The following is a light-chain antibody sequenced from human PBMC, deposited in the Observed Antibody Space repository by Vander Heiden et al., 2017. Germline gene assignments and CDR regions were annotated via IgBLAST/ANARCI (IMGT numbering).Light chain of an antibody. CDR1: QERFYSSNSKTY. V-gene: IGKV4-1*01. CDR3: QQYYSTPPT. CDR2: WAS. J-gene: IGKJ1*01. Sequence: DIVMTRSQDSLAVSLVERATINCRASQERFYSSNSKTYLAWYQQRPGQPPKLLISWASTRESVVPDRFSGSGSGTDFTLTITCLQAEDVAVYSCQQYYSTPPTFGQGTKVEIK.